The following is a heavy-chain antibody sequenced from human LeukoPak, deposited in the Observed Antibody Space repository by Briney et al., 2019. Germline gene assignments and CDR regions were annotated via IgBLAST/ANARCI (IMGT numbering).Heavy chain of an antibody. CDR3: AREGDVLLWFGELSRWFDP. CDR1: GFIFSNYG. Sequence: GGSLRLSCAASGFIFSNYGIHWVRQAPGKGLEWVAVISYDGSNKYADSVKGRFTISRDNSKNTLFLQMNSLRAEDTAVYYCAREGDVLLWFGELSRWFDPWGQGTLVTVSS. J-gene: IGHJ5*02. V-gene: IGHV3-30*03. D-gene: IGHD3-10*01. CDR2: ISYDGSNK.